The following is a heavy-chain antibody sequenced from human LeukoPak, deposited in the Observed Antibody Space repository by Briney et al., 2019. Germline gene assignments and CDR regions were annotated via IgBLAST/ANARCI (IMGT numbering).Heavy chain of an antibody. Sequence: SQTLSLTCAVSGGSISSGGYSWSWIRQPPGKGLEWIGEINHSGSTNYNPSLKSRVTISVDTSKNQFSLKLSSVTAADTAVYYCARRPLGSYGPDYWGQGTLVTVSS. V-gene: IGHV4-30-2*01. CDR1: GGSISSGGYS. D-gene: IGHD5-18*01. J-gene: IGHJ4*02. CDR3: ARRPLGSYGPDY. CDR2: INHSGST.